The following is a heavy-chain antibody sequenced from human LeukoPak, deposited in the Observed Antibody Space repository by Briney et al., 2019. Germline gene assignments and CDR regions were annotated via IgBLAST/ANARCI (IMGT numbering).Heavy chain of an antibody. J-gene: IGHJ6*02. CDR2: NHNTGST. Sequence: SETLSLTCTVSGGSISSFHWSWIRQPPGRGLEGIGFNHNTGSTNYNPSLNSRVTISVDTSKNQFSLKLSSVTAADTAVYYCATLTYSNYASMDVWGQGTTVTVSS. V-gene: IGHV4-59*08. CDR3: ATLTYSNYASMDV. CDR1: GGSISSFH. D-gene: IGHD4-11*01.